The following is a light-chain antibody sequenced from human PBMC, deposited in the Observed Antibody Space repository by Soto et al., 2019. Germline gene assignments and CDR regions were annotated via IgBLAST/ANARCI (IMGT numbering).Light chain of an antibody. CDR2: DVS. J-gene: IGLJ2*01. CDR3: SSYISSSTLVV. Sequence: QSVLTQPASASGSPGQSITISCTGTSSDVGGYNYVSWYQQHPGKAPKLMIYDVSNRPSGVSNRFSGSKSGNTASLTISGLQAEDEADYYCSSYISSSTLVVFGGGTKLTVL. V-gene: IGLV2-14*01. CDR1: SSDVGGYNY.